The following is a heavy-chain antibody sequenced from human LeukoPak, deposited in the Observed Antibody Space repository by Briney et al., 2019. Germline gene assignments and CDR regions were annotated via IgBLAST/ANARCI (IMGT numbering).Heavy chain of an antibody. Sequence: PGGSLRLSCAASGFTFSSYGMHWVRPAPGKGLEWVAFIRYDGSNKYYADSVKGRFSISRDKSKNTLYLQMNSLRAEDTAVYYCAKYLAVAGTDYYFDYWGQGTLVTVSS. CDR1: GFTFSSYG. J-gene: IGHJ4*02. CDR3: AKYLAVAGTDYYFDY. D-gene: IGHD6-19*01. V-gene: IGHV3-30*02. CDR2: IRYDGSNK.